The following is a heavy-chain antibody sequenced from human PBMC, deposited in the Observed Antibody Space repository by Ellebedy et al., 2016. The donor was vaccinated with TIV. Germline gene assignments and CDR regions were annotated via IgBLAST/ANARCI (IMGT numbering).Heavy chain of an antibody. V-gene: IGHV3-23*01. CDR2: ISGSGGIT. CDR3: AKDGAVRGVHDAFDI. D-gene: IGHD3-10*01. J-gene: IGHJ3*02. Sequence: GESLKISXAASGFTFSGYGMSWVRQAPGKGLEWVSGISGSGGITYYADSVKGRFTISRDNSKNTLYLQMNSLRAEDTAVYYCAKDGAVRGVHDAFDIWGQGTMVTVSS. CDR1: GFTFSGYG.